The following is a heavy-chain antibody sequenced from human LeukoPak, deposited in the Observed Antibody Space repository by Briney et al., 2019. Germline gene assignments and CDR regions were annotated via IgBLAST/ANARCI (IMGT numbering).Heavy chain of an antibody. CDR2: ISYDGSNK. V-gene: IGHV3-30-3*02. CDR3: AKPAQGSWNTLDY. Sequence: GRSLRLSCAASGFTFSSYAMHWVRQAPGKGLEWVAVISYDGSNKYYADSVKGRFTISRDNSKNTLYLQMNSLRAEDTAVYYWAKPAQGSWNTLDYWAQGTLVPVPS. CDR1: GFTFSSYA. D-gene: IGHD1/OR15-1a*01. J-gene: IGHJ4*02.